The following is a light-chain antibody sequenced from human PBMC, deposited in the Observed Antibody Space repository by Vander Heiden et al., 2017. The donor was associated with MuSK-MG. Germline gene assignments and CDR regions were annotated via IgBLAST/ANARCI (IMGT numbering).Light chain of an antibody. Sequence: AIRMTQSPSSFSASTGDRVTITCRASQGISSYLAWYQQKPGKAPKLLIYAASTLQSGVPSRFSGSGSGTDFTLTISCLQSEDFATYYCQQDDSYRQAFGPEAKVEIK. V-gene: IGKV1-8*01. J-gene: IGKJ1*01. CDR2: AAS. CDR1: QGISSY. CDR3: QQDDSYRQA.